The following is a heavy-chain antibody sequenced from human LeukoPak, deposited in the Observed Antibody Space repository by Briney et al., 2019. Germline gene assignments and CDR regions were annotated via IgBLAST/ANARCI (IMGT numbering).Heavy chain of an antibody. D-gene: IGHD1-1*01. Sequence: ASVTVSFKVSRYTLTEISMHWVRQAPGKGLEWMGGFDPEDGETLYAQKFQGRVTMTEDTSTDTAYMELSSLRSEDTAVYYCATGYGLDIWGQGTMVTVSS. J-gene: IGHJ3*02. CDR2: FDPEDGET. V-gene: IGHV1-24*01. CDR3: ATGYGLDI. CDR1: RYTLTEIS.